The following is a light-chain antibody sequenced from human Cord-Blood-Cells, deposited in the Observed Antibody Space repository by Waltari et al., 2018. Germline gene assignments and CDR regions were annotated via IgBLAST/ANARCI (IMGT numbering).Light chain of an antibody. CDR2: DAS. J-gene: IGKJ4*01. Sequence: DIQMTQSPYSLSASVGDRVTITCQASQDISNYLNWYQQKPGKAPKLLIYDASNLETGVPSRFSGSGSGTDFTFTISSLQPGDIATYYCQQYDNLPLTFGGGTRVEIK. CDR1: QDISNY. CDR3: QQYDNLPLT. V-gene: IGKV1-33*01.